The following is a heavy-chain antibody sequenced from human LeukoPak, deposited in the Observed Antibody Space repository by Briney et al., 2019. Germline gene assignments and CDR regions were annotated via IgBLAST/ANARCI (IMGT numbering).Heavy chain of an antibody. V-gene: IGHV1-69*06. CDR2: IIPIFGTA. CDR3: ARTRSKQQLDDAFDL. Sequence: ASVKVSCKASGDTFNSYAINWVRQAPGQGLEWMGGIIPIFGTASYAQKLQGRVTVTAHKSTSTAYMELSSLRSEDTAVYFCARTRSKQQLDDAFDLLGRGTMVIVSS. D-gene: IGHD6-13*01. CDR1: GDTFNSYA. J-gene: IGHJ3*01.